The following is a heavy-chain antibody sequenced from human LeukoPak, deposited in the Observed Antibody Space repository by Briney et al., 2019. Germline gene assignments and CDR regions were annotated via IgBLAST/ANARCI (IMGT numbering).Heavy chain of an antibody. J-gene: IGHJ4*02. V-gene: IGHV1-18*01. CDR1: GYTFTSYG. CDR2: ISAYNGNT. Sequence: ASVKVSCKASGYTFTSYGISWVRQAPGQGLEWMGWISAYNGNTNYAQKLQGRVTMTTDTSTSTAYMELRSLRSDDTAIYYCARAVAARTEFVYWGQGTLVTVSS. CDR3: ARAVAARTEFVY. D-gene: IGHD6-6*01.